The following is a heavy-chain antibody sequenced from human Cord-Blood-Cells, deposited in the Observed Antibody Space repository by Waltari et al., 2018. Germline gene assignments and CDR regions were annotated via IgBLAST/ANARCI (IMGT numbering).Heavy chain of an antibody. Sequence: QVQLVQSGAEVKKPGSSVKVSCKASGGTFSSYAISWVRQAPGQGLEWMGGIIPILGIATYAQKCQGRVKITAAESTSTAYMELSSLRSEDTAVYYCARGRGATEYFDLWGRGTLVTVSS. CDR1: GGTFSSYA. CDR3: ARGRGATEYFDL. J-gene: IGHJ2*01. V-gene: IGHV1-69*04. D-gene: IGHD3-10*01. CDR2: IIPILGIA.